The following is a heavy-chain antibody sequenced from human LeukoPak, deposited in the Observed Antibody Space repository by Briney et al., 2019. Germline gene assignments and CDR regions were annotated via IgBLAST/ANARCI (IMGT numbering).Heavy chain of an antibody. CDR1: GFTVSSEY. Sequence: PGGSLRLSCAASGFTVSSEYMSWVRQAPGKGLEWVSIIYSGGTTYYAGSVKGRFTISRDISKNTVYLQMNNLRAEDTALFYCARALPAASHTSFDYWGQGALVTVSS. CDR3: ARALPAASHTSFDY. V-gene: IGHV3-66*01. J-gene: IGHJ4*02. D-gene: IGHD2-2*01. CDR2: IYSGGTT.